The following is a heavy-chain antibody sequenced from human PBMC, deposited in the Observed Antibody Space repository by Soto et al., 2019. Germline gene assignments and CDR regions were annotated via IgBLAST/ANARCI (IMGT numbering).Heavy chain of an antibody. V-gene: IGHV1-69*13. CDR1: GGTFSSYA. CDR3: ARDYGSYEPYYFDY. CDR2: IIPIFGTA. Sequence: SVKVSCKASGGTFSSYAISWVRQAPGQGLEWMGGIIPIFGTANYAQKFQGRVTITADESTSTAYMEMSSLRSEDTAVYYCARDYGSYEPYYFDYWGQGTLVTVSS. J-gene: IGHJ4*02. D-gene: IGHD1-26*01.